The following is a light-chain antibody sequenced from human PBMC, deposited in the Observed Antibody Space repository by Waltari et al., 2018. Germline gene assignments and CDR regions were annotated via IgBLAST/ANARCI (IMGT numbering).Light chain of an antibody. Sequence: SYVLTQAPSVSVAPGQTTRVTCGGNYIGAKSVHWYQQKPGQAPVLVVYDDSDRPSGIPGRCSGSNSGSTATLTISRVEAGDEADYYCQVWDSSSDHVVFGGGTKLTVL. J-gene: IGLJ2*01. V-gene: IGLV3-21*02. CDR3: QVWDSSSDHVV. CDR1: YIGAKS. CDR2: DDS.